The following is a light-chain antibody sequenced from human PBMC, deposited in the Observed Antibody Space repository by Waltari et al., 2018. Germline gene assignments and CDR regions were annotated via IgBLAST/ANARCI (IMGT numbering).Light chain of an antibody. V-gene: IGKV1-39*01. J-gene: IGKJ1*01. Sequence: DTQMTQSLSSLSASVGDRVPITCRASQTISRYLNWYQQKPGKAPNLLISAASSLQSGVPSRFSGSGSGRDFTLIITSLQPEDFATYYCQESYSFTRTFGQGTKVEIK. CDR2: AAS. CDR3: QESYSFTRT. CDR1: QTISRY.